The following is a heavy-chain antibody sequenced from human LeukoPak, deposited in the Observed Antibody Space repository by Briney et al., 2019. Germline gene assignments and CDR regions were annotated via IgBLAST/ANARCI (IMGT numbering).Heavy chain of an antibody. V-gene: IGHV3-53*01. CDR2: IYSSGMT. CDR3: ARDLYGVSHDY. CDR1: GFTVSSNY. Sequence: GGSLRLSCAASGFTVSSNYMTWVRQAPGKGLEWVSVIYSSGMTYYADSVKGRFTISRDNSKNTLYLHMNSLRAEDTAVYYCARDLYGVSHDYWGQGTLVTVSS. J-gene: IGHJ4*02. D-gene: IGHD4-17*01.